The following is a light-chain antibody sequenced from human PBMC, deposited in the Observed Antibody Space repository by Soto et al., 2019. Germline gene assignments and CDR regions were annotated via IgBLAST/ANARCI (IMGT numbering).Light chain of an antibody. V-gene: IGKV1-5*03. CDR1: HDISTW. CDR2: EAS. J-gene: IGKJ4*01. CDR3: QQYTSNNALT. Sequence: DIPMTQTPSTLSASVGDRVTITCRASHDISTWLAWYQQKPGKAPKLLIYEASSLEIGVPSRFSGSGSGTEFTLTISSLQPDDFATYYCQQYTSNNALTFGGGTKVEI.